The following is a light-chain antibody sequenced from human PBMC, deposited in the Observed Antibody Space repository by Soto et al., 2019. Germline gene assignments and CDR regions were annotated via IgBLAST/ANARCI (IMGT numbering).Light chain of an antibody. V-gene: IGLV2-14*03. Sequence: QSALTQPASVSGSPGQSITISCTGTTSDVGGYNFVSWYQHHPGKAPNLMIYDVSNRPSGVSNRFSGSKSGNTASLTISGLQAEDEADYYCSSYTSSSPLFGGGTKVTVL. CDR2: DVS. CDR1: TSDVGGYNF. CDR3: SSYTSSSPL. J-gene: IGLJ2*01.